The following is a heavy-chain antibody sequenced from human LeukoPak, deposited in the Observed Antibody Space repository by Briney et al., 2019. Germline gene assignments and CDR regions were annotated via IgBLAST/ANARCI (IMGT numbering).Heavy chain of an antibody. Sequence: PGGSLRLSCAASGFTFSSYAMNWVRQAPGKGLEWVSTISDSGGSTYYADPVKGRFTISRDNSKNTLYLQMNSLRAEDTAVYYCAKREKSSSGSFDYWGQGTLVTVSS. CDR1: GFTFSSYA. J-gene: IGHJ4*02. CDR3: AKREKSSSGSFDY. CDR2: ISDSGGST. D-gene: IGHD3-22*01. V-gene: IGHV3-23*01.